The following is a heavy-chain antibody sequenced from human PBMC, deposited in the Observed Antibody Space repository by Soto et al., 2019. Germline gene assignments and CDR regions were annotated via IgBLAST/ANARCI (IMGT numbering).Heavy chain of an antibody. CDR2: INHSGST. CDR1: GGSFSGYY. J-gene: IGHJ6*02. CDR3: ARLSLSGFGELSRDV. V-gene: IGHV4-34*01. D-gene: IGHD3-10*01. Sequence: SETLSLTCAVYGGSFSGYYWSWIRQPPGKGLEWIGEINHSGSTNYNPSLKSRVTISVDTSKNQFSLKLSSVTAADTAVYYCARLSLSGFGELSRDVWGQGTTVTVSS.